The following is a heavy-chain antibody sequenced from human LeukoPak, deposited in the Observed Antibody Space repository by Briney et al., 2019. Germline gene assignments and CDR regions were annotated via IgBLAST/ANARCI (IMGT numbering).Heavy chain of an antibody. CDR1: GYTFTSYG. V-gene: IGHV1-18*01. D-gene: IGHD2-8*01. Sequence: ASVKVSCKASGYTFTSYGISWVRQAPGQGLEWMGWISAYNGNTNYAQKLQGRVTMTTDTSTSTAYMELRSLRSDDTAVYYCARDRRPGYCTNGVCSSEGYWGQGTLVTVSS. CDR2: ISAYNGNT. J-gene: IGHJ4*02. CDR3: ARDRRPGYCTNGVCSSEGY.